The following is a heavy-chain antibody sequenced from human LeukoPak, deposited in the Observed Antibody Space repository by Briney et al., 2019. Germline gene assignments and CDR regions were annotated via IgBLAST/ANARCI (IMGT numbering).Heavy chain of an antibody. Sequence: PSETLSLTCSVSGGSITSYYWSWLRQAAGKGLEWIGRIYTSGSTAYNPSLKSRVTMSVDTSKNQFSLKLYSVTAADTAVYYCARSGGSGTYYDGSFDYWGQGTLVTVSS. CDR1: GGSITSYY. CDR3: ARSGGSGTYYDGSFDY. V-gene: IGHV4-4*07. CDR2: IYTSGST. D-gene: IGHD1-26*01. J-gene: IGHJ4*02.